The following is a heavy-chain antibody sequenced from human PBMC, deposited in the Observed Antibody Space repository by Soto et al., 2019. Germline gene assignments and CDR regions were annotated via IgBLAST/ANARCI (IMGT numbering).Heavy chain of an antibody. CDR3: TSGGRNTAEAY. Sequence: QVQLVQSGAEVKKPGASVKVSCKASGYTFTSYGISWVRQAPGQGLEYMGWISAYNGNTNYTQNLQGRVTMTTDTATSPAYMALRSLRSDDKAVYYGTSGGRNTAEAYWGQGTLVTVSS. CDR2: ISAYNGNT. D-gene: IGHD5-18*01. CDR1: GYTFTSYG. V-gene: IGHV1-18*01. J-gene: IGHJ4*02.